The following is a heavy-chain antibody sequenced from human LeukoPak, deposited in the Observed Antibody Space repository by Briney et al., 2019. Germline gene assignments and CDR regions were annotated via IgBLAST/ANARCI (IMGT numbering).Heavy chain of an antibody. CDR2: ISSSSSYI. CDR3: VRAVGYNYGGFNY. V-gene: IGHV3-21*01. CDR1: GFTFSSYS. J-gene: IGHJ4*02. Sequence: GGSLRLSCAASGFTFSSYSMNWVRQAPGKGLEWVSSISSSSSYIYYADSVKGRFTISRDNAKNSLYLQMNSLRAEDTAVYYCVRAVGYNYGGFNYWGQGTLVTVSS. D-gene: IGHD5-24*01.